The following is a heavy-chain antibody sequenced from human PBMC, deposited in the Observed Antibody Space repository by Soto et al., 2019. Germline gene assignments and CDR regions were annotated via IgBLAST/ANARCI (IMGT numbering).Heavy chain of an antibody. J-gene: IGHJ5*02. D-gene: IGHD3-3*01. CDR1: GCSSSGYY. Sequence: XETLSLTCTVSGCSSSGYYWTWIRQAAGKGLEWIGRIYSSGTTNYNPSLKSRVTMSLDTSKNQFSLRLSSVTATDTAVYYCARGQRFSDWFDHWGPGTLVTVSS. CDR2: IYSSGTT. CDR3: ARGQRFSDWFDH. V-gene: IGHV4-4*07.